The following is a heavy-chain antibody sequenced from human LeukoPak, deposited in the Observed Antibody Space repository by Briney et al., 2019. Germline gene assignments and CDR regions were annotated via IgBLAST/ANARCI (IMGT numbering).Heavy chain of an antibody. CDR1: GGSLSSSNW. V-gene: IGHV4-4*02. Sequence: SETLSLTCAVSGGSLSSSNWWSWVRQPPGEGLEWIGEIYHSGSTNYNPSLNSRVTISVDKSKNQFSLKVSSVTAADTAVYYCARDLTLIWSGYPVGAIDYWGQGTLVTVSS. CDR3: ARDLTLIWSGYPVGAIDY. J-gene: IGHJ4*02. CDR2: IYHSGST. D-gene: IGHD3-3*01.